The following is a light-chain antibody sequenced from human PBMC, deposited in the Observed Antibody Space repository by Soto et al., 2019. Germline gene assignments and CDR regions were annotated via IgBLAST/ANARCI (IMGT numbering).Light chain of an antibody. J-gene: IGKJ5*01. V-gene: IGKV3-15*01. CDR2: DTS. CDR3: QQYNTWRSIT. Sequence: EIVMTQSPATLSVSPGGRATLSCRASQNIGNKLAWYQHKPGQAPRVLIYDTSTRAAGIPARFSGSGSETNFTLPIITLQSEDFAVYYCQQYNTWRSITFGRGTRVESK. CDR1: QNIGNK.